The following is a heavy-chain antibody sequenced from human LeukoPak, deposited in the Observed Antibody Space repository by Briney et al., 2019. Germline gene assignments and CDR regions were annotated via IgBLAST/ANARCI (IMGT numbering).Heavy chain of an antibody. J-gene: IGHJ5*02. CDR2: IKQDGSEK. Sequence: GGSLRLSCAASGFTFSIYWMSWVRQAPGKGLEWVANIKQDGSEKNYVDSVKGRFTISRDNAKNSLYLQMDSLRGEDTAVYYCTRAGYYGSDANWFDPWGQGTLVTVSS. D-gene: IGHD3-10*01. CDR3: TRAGYYGSDANWFDP. V-gene: IGHV3-7*03. CDR1: GFTFSIYW.